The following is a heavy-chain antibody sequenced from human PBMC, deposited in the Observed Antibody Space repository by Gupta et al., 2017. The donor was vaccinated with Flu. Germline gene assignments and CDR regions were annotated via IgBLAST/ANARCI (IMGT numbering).Heavy chain of an antibody. V-gene: IGHV3-30*18. CDR3: AKQRSGYLVDY. CDR2: ISYDGSNK. D-gene: IGHD3-3*01. Sequence: WVRQAPGKGLEWVAVISYDGSNKYYADSVKGRFTISRDNSKNTLYLQMNSLRAEDTAVYYCAKQRSGYLVDYWGQGTLVTVSS. J-gene: IGHJ4*02.